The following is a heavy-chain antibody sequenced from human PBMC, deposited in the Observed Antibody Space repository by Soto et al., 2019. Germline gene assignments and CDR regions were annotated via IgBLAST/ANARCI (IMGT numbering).Heavy chain of an antibody. J-gene: IGHJ4*02. D-gene: IGHD6-19*01. CDR2: IIPIFGTA. CDR1: GGTFSSYA. V-gene: IGHV1-69*13. CDR3: AVGVAAPGYYFDY. Sequence: SVKVSCKASGGTFSSYAISWVRQAPGQGLEWMGGIIPIFGTANYAQKFQGRVTITADESTSTAYMELSSLRSEDTAVYYCAVGVAAPGYYFDYWGQGALVTVSS.